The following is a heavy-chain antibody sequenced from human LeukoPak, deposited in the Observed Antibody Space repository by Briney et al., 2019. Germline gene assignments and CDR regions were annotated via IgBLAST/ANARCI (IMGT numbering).Heavy chain of an antibody. Sequence: ASVKVSCKTSGGTFSSSAITWVRQAPGQGLEWMGRIIPALNITSYAQKFQGRVTITADTSTSTAYMELSSLRSEETAVYYCARGLHYFDSWDYWGQGTLVTVSS. CDR2: IIPALNIT. J-gene: IGHJ4*02. D-gene: IGHD3-9*01. V-gene: IGHV1-69*04. CDR1: GGTFSSSA. CDR3: ARGLHYFDSWDY.